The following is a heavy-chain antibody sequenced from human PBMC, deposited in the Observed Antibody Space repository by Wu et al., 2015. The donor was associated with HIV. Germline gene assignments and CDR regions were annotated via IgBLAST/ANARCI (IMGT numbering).Heavy chain of an antibody. CDR2: IIPIFGTA. J-gene: IGHJ4*02. V-gene: IGHV1-69*13. D-gene: IGHD3-22*01. CDR1: GGTFSSYA. Sequence: QVQLVQSGAEVKKPGSSVKVSCKASGGTFSSYAISWVRQAPGQGLEWMGRIIPIFGTANYAQKFQGRVTITADESTSTAYMELSSLRSEDTAVYYCARDPPPPGDAGYYDSSGYREDWGQGTRGHRSPQ. CDR3: ARDPPPPGDAGYYDSSGYRED.